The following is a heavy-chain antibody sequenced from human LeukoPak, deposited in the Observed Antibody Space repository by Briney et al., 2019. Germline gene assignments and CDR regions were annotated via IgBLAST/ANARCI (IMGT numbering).Heavy chain of an antibody. CDR3: ARDGTSTDDF. V-gene: IGHV1-18*01. D-gene: IGHD2-2*01. Sequence: ASVKVSCKASGYTFSNFVINWVRQAPGQWLEWMGWISGNNDNSNYGQKFQGRLTMTTDSSTSIAYMELRKLRSDDTAVYYCARDGTSTDDFWGQGTLVTVSS. J-gene: IGHJ4*02. CDR2: ISGNNDNS. CDR1: GYTFSNFV.